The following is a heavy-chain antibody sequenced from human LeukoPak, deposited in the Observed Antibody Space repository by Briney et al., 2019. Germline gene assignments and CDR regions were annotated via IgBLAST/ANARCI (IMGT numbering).Heavy chain of an antibody. V-gene: IGHV3-23*01. CDR2: ISGSGGST. CDR1: GFTFSSYA. CDR3: AKTDGDLGMWLSYYFDY. Sequence: PGGSLRLSCAASGFTFSSYAMSWVRQAPGKGLERVSAISGSGGSTYYADSVKGRFTISRDNSKNTLYLQMNSLRAEDTAVYYCAKTDGDLGMWLSYYFDYWGQGTLVTVSS. D-gene: IGHD4-17*01. J-gene: IGHJ4*02.